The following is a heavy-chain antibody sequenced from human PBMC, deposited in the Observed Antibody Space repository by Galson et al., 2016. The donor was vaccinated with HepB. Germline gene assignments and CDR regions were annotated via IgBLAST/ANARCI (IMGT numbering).Heavy chain of an antibody. CDR2: ISDSGGRT. J-gene: IGHJ1*01. CDR3: AVRYSSIWYFQH. V-gene: IGHV3-23*01. CDR1: GFTLSNSA. D-gene: IGHD6-13*01. Sequence: SLRLSCAASGFTLSNSAMSWVRQAPGKGLEWVSAISDSGGRTYYADSVKGRFTISRDNSKNTLYLQMNSLGAEDTAIYYCAVRYSSIWYFQHWGRGTLVSVSS.